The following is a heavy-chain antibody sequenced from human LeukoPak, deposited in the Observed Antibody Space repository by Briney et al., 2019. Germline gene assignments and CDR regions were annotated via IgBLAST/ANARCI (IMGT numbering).Heavy chain of an antibody. V-gene: IGHV4-34*01. D-gene: IGHD3-22*01. J-gene: IGHJ4*02. Sequence: IPSETLSLTCAVYGGSFCGYYWSWIRQPPGKGLEWIGEINHSGSTNYNPSLKSRVTISVDTSKNQFSLKLSSVTAAGTAVYYCARESSSGYSVDYWGQGTLVTVSS. CDR2: INHSGST. CDR1: GGSFCGYY. CDR3: ARESSSGYSVDY.